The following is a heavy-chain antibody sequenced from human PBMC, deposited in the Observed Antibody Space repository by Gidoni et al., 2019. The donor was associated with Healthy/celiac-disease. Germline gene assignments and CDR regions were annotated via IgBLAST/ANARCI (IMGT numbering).Heavy chain of an antibody. Sequence: QVQPVQSGAEVKKPGASVKVSCKASGYTFTSYDINWVRQATGQGLEWMGWMNPNSGNTGYAQKFQGRVTMTRNTFISTAYMELSSLRSEDTAVYYCARGGGDYNWNSEYYFDYWGQGTLVTVSS. V-gene: IGHV1-8*01. CDR1: GYTFTSYD. CDR2: MNPNSGNT. J-gene: IGHJ4*02. CDR3: ARGGGDYNWNSEYYFDY. D-gene: IGHD1-20*01.